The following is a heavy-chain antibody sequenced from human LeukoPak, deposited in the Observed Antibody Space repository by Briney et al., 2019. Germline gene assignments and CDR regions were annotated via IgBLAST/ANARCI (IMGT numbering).Heavy chain of an antibody. CDR3: ATFRGMRAGY. CDR2: LNWNGGTT. J-gene: IGHJ4*02. CDR1: GFTFDDHG. Sequence: GGSLRLSCAASGFTFDDHGMSWVRQAPGKGLEWVSGLNWNGGTTGYADSVKGRFTISRDNAKNSLYLQMNSLRAEDTALYYCATFRGMRAGYWGQGTLVTVSS. V-gene: IGHV3-20*04. D-gene: IGHD3-16*01.